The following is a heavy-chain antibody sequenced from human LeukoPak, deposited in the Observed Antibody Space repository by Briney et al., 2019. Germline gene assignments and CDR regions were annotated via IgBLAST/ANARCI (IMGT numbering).Heavy chain of an antibody. Sequence: ASVKVSCKASGGTFSSYAISRVRQAPGQGLEWMGRIIPILGIANYAQKLQGRVTITADKSTSTAYMELSSLRSEDTAVYYCSVWFGDYGMDVWGQGTTVTVSS. CDR1: GGTFSSYA. V-gene: IGHV1-69*04. CDR3: SVWFGDYGMDV. CDR2: IIPILGIA. J-gene: IGHJ6*02. D-gene: IGHD3-10*01.